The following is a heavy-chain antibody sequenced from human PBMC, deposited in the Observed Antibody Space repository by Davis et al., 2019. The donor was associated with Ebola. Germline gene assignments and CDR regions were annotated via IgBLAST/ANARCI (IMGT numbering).Heavy chain of an antibody. CDR2: FDPEHGGA. V-gene: IGHV1-24*01. CDR1: EYSLAELS. Sequence: AASVKVSCKVSEYSLAELSIHWVRQDAGKGLEWMGSFDPEHGGAIYSQKFQGRVTMTRDTSTSTVYMELSSLRSEDTAVYYCARVGDSSGWYFELWFDPWGQGTLVTVSS. D-gene: IGHD6-19*01. J-gene: IGHJ5*02. CDR3: ARVGDSSGWYFELWFDP.